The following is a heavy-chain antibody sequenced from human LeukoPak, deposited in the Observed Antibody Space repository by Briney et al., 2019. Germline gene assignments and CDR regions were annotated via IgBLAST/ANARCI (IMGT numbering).Heavy chain of an antibody. D-gene: IGHD2-2*01. CDR3: ARDSARYCSSTSCYVDI. Sequence: GGSLRLSCAASGFTFSSYSMNWVRQAPGKGLEWVSSISSSSSYIYYADSVKGRFTISRDNAKNSLYLQMNSLRAEDTAVYYCARDSARYCSSTSCYVDIWGQGTMVTVSS. J-gene: IGHJ3*02. CDR2: ISSSSSYI. V-gene: IGHV3-21*01. CDR1: GFTFSSYS.